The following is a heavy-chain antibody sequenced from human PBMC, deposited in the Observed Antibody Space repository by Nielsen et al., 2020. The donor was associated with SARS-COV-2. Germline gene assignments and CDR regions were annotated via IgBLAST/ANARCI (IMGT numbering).Heavy chain of an antibody. Sequence: LRLSCTVSGGSISSGDYYWSWIRQPPGKGLEWIGYIYYSGSTYYNPSLKSRVTISVDTSKNQFSLKLSSVTAADTAVYYCARVGGSGWYDYWGQGTLVTVSS. CDR2: IYYSGST. V-gene: IGHV4-30-4*01. CDR3: ARVGGSGWYDY. D-gene: IGHD6-19*01. CDR1: GGSISSGDYY. J-gene: IGHJ4*02.